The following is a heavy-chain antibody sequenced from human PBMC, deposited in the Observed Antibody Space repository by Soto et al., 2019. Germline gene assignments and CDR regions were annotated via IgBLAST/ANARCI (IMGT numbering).Heavy chain of an antibody. CDR1: GFTLTSYA. CDR2: ISYDGSNK. Sequence: GGSLRLSCAASGFTLTSYAIHWVRQAPGKGLEWVAVISYDGSNKYYADSVKGRFTISRDSSKNTVYLQMNSLRTEDTAVYYCARSYYYYYGMDVWGQGTTVTVSS. V-gene: IGHV3-30-3*01. CDR3: ARSYYYYYGMDV. J-gene: IGHJ6*02.